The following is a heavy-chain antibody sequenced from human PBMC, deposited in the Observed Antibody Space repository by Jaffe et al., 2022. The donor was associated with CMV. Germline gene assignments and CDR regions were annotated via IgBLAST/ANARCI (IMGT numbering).Heavy chain of an antibody. Sequence: EVQLVESGGGLVQPGGSLRLSCAASGFTFSSYEMNWVRQAPGKGLEWVSYISSSGSTIYYADSVKGRFTISRDNAKNSLYLQMNSLRAEDTAVYYCARWNDDLYYDTKAGNGYWGQGTLVTVSS. CDR1: GFTFSSYE. CDR2: ISSSGSTI. V-gene: IGHV3-48*03. CDR3: ARWNDDLYYDTKAGNGY. D-gene: IGHD3-22*01. J-gene: IGHJ4*02.